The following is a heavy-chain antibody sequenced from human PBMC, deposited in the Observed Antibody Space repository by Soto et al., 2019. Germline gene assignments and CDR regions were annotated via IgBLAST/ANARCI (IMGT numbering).Heavy chain of an antibody. CDR2: INHSGST. J-gene: IGHJ4*02. V-gene: IGHV4-34*01. D-gene: IGHD6-13*01. CDR3: ARVGALGSSSCFDY. CDR1: GGSFSGYY. Sequence: QVQLQQWGAGLLKPSETLSLTCAVYGGSFSGYYWSWIRQPPGKGLEWIGEINHSGSTNYNPSLKSRDTISVDTSKNQLSLKLSSVTAAVTAVYYCARVGALGSSSCFDYWGQGTLVTVSS.